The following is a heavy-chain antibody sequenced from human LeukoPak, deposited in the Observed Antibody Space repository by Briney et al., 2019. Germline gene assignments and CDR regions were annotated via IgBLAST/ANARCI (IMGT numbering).Heavy chain of an antibody. J-gene: IGHJ6*03. CDR2: IYSGGST. CDR1: GFIVSSNY. Sequence: GGSLRLSCAASGFIVSSNYMSWVRQAPGRGLEWVSVIYSGGSTYYADSVKGRFTISRDNSKNTLYLQMNSLRAEDTAVYYCARDRRTGRRIGYYYYMDVWGKGTTVTVSS. CDR3: ARDRRTGRRIGYYYYMDV. D-gene: IGHD1-14*01. V-gene: IGHV3-66*02.